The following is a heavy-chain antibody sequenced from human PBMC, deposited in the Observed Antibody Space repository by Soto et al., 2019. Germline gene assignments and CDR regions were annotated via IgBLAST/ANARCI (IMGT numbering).Heavy chain of an antibody. V-gene: IGHV5-51*01. CDR3: ARQGRDGHNQGYGMDV. CDR1: GYSFTSYW. CDR2: IYPGDPDT. Sequence: GESLKISCKGSGYSFTSYWIGWVRQMPGKGLEWMGIIYPGDPDTRYSPSFQGQVTISADKSISTAYLQWSSLKASDTAMYYCARQGRDGHNQGYGMDVWGQGTTVTVSS. J-gene: IGHJ6*02.